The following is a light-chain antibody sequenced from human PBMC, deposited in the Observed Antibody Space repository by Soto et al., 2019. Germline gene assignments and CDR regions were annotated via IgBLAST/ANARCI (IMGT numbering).Light chain of an antibody. Sequence: QSVLTQPASVSGSPGQSITISYTGTSSDVGGYNYVSWYQHHPGKTPKLMIYDVRNRPSGVSNRFSGSKSGNTASLTISGLQAEDEADYYCSSYTSSNTHVVFGGGTKVTVL. CDR1: SSDVGGYNY. J-gene: IGLJ2*01. CDR2: DVR. CDR3: SSYTSSNTHVV. V-gene: IGLV2-14*03.